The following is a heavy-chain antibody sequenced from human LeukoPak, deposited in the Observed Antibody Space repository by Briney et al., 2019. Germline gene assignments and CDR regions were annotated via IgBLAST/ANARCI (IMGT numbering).Heavy chain of an antibody. CDR1: GYTFTSYD. CDR3: ARVSRGDYYYYMDV. Sequence: PEASVKVSCKASGYTFTSYDINWVRQATGQGLEWMGWMNPNSGNTGYAQKFQGRVTITRNTSISTAYMELSSLRSEDTAVYYCARVSRGDYYYYMDVWGKGTTVTVSS. J-gene: IGHJ6*03. D-gene: IGHD3-10*01. CDR2: MNPNSGNT. V-gene: IGHV1-8*03.